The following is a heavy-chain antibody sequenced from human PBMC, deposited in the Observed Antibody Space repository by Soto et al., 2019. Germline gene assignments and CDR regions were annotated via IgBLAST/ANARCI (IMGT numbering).Heavy chain of an antibody. CDR3: AKAYMVRGVEYYYGMDV. V-gene: IGHV3-23*01. CDR1: GFTFSSYA. CDR2: ISGSGGST. D-gene: IGHD3-10*01. J-gene: IGHJ6*02. Sequence: GGSLRLSCAASGFTFSSYAMSWVRQAPGKGLEWVSAISGSGGSTYYADSVKGRFTISRDNSKNTLYLQMNSLRAEDTAVYYCAKAYMVRGVEYYYGMDVWGQGTTVTVSS.